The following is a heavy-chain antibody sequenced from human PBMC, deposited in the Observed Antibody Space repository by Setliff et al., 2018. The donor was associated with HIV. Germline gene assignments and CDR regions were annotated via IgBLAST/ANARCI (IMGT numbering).Heavy chain of an antibody. CDR2: INGGTTT. D-gene: IGHD3-10*01. Sequence: GGSLRLSCAASGFTFSSYAMSWVRQTPEKGLEWVSVINGGTTTYYADSAKGRFTISRDNSKNTLYLQMNSLRIEDSGAYYCANSYSASGNYHYYDYLDVWGKGTTVTVS. CDR3: ANSYSASGNYHYYDYLDV. CDR1: GFTFSSYA. V-gene: IGHV3-66*02. J-gene: IGHJ6*03.